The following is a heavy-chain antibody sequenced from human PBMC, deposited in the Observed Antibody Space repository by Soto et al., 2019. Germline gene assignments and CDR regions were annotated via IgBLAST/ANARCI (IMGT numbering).Heavy chain of an antibody. V-gene: IGHV3-23*01. CDR3: AKVFVFTIREGFDY. Sequence: EVQLLESGGGLVQPGGSLRLSCAASGFTFSSYAMSWVRQAPGKGLEWVSAITGSGDSTYYADSVKGRFTVSRDNSKNTLCLQMNSLRAEDTAVYYCAKVFVFTIREGFDYWGLGTLVTVSS. J-gene: IGHJ4*02. D-gene: IGHD3-3*01. CDR2: ITGSGDST. CDR1: GFTFSSYA.